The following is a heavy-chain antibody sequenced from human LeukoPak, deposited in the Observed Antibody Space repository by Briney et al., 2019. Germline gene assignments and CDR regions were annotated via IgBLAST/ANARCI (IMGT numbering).Heavy chain of an antibody. CDR3: ARDRLWFGEFPFDY. CDR2: ISSSSSTI. J-gene: IGHJ4*02. CDR1: GFTFSSYS. D-gene: IGHD3-10*01. Sequence: GGSLRLSCAASGFTFSSYSMNWVRQAPGKGLEWVSYISSSSSTIYYADSVKGRFTISRDNAKNPLYLQMNSLRAEDTAVYYCARDRLWFGEFPFDYWGQGTLVTVSS. V-gene: IGHV3-48*04.